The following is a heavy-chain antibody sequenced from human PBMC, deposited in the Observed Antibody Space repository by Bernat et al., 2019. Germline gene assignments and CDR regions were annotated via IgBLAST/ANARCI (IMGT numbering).Heavy chain of an antibody. D-gene: IGHD2-15*01. CDR3: MNFRGIVAHSHSMDV. CDR1: GFTFSTYA. CDR2: LSGSGRST. J-gene: IGHJ6*02. V-gene: IGHV3-23*04. Sequence: EVQLVESGGGLVQPGGSLRLSCAASGFTFSTYAMTWVRQAPGKGLEWVSALSGSGRSTFYADSVKGRFTISRDNSKNTVFLQMNSLRVEDTALYYCMNFRGIVAHSHSMDVWGLGTTVTVSS.